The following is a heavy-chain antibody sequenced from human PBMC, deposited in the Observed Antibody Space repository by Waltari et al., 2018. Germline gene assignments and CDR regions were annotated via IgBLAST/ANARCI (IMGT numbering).Heavy chain of an antibody. J-gene: IGHJ6*02. CDR2: INAGNGNT. D-gene: IGHD2-2*01. CDR3: ARGTPLGYCSSTSCLYGMDV. CDR1: GYTFTSYA. V-gene: IGHV1-3*01. Sequence: QVQLVQSGAEVKKPGASVKVSCKASGYTFTSYAMHWVRQAPGQRLEWMGWINAGNGNTKYSQKFQGRVTITRDTSASTAYMELSSLRSEDTAVYYCARGTPLGYCSSTSCLYGMDVWGQGTTVTVPS.